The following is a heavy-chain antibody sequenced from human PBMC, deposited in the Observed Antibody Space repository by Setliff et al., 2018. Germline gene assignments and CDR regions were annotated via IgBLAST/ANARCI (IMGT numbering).Heavy chain of an antibody. D-gene: IGHD6-6*01. CDR3: AMSSWPGRPNYFDL. Sequence: GASVKVSCKASGSPFNTYDINWVRQAPGQGLEWLGRIDLYNAGTTYAEKMETKVTMTVDTSSNIGYMELRSLTSDDTGIYFCAMSSWPGRPNYFDLWGQGTEVTVSS. CDR1: GSPFNTYD. CDR2: IDLYNAGT. V-gene: IGHV1-18*01. J-gene: IGHJ3*01.